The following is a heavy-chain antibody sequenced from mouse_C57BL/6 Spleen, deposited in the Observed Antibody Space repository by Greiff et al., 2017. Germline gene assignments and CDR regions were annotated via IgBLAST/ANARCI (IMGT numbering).Heavy chain of an antibody. V-gene: IGHV1-82*01. CDR2: LYPGDGDT. CDR3: ARSADGSSYGYFDV. J-gene: IGHJ1*03. Sequence: QVQLKQSGPELVKPGASVKISCKASGSAFSSSWLNWVKQRPGRGLAWIGRLYPGDGDTTYNGKFTGKATLTADKSSSTAYMQLSSLTSEDSAVYFGARSADGSSYGYFDVWGTGTTVTVSS. CDR1: GSAFSSSW. D-gene: IGHD1-1*01.